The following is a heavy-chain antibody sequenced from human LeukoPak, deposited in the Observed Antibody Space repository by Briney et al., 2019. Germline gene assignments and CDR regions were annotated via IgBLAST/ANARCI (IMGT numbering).Heavy chain of an antibody. CDR3: ARGTDPTAFDY. J-gene: IGHJ4*02. Sequence: NPSETLSLTCTVPGXSISSYYWSWSRQPPGKGLEWIGYIYYSGSTNYNPSLKSRVTISVDTSKNQFSLKLSSVTAADTAVYYCARGTDPTAFDYWGQGTLVTVSS. CDR1: GXSISSYY. V-gene: IGHV4-59*08. CDR2: IYYSGST.